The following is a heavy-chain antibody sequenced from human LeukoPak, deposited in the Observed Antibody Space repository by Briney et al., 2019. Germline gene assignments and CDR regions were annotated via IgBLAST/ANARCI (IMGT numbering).Heavy chain of an antibody. CDR3: ARGKDYDSSGYYSYYYYYGMDV. Sequence: GASVKVSCKASGYTFTNYAIHWVRQAPGHRLEWMGWFNSDTGDTHYSQNFQDRVIITRDTSASTTYMELSSLRPEDTAVYYCARGKDYDSSGYYSYYYYYGMDVWGQGTTVTVSS. D-gene: IGHD3-22*01. J-gene: IGHJ6*02. CDR2: FNSDTGDT. V-gene: IGHV1-3*01. CDR1: GYTFTNYA.